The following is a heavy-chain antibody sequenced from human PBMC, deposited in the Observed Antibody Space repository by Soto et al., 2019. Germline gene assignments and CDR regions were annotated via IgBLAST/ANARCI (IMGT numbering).Heavy chain of an antibody. CDR3: ARASTVTNFDI. CDR1: CGSFSAYS. V-gene: IGHV4-34*02. J-gene: IGHJ3*02. CDR2: INHSGGT. D-gene: IGHD4-17*01. Sequence: QVQLQQGGAGLLKPSETLSRTCAVYCGSFSAYSWTWIRQPPGKGLEWIGEINHSGGTNYNPSLKSRVTISVDTSKNQFSLKLNSVTAADTAVYYCARASTVTNFDIWDQGTMVTVSS.